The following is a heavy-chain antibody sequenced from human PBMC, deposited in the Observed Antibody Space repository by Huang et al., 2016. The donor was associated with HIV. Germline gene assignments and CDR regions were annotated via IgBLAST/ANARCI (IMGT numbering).Heavy chain of an antibody. Sequence: QVQVQQWGAGLLKPSETLSLNCAVSDGSLSGYYLTWIRQSPGKGLEWIGEINQSGSTNYNPSLKSGVTMSVDTSKNHFSLQVKSLTAADTAVYYCARGIDYWGQGTLVIISS. V-gene: IGHV4-34*01. J-gene: IGHJ4*02. CDR2: INQSGST. CDR1: DGSLSGYY. CDR3: ARGIDY.